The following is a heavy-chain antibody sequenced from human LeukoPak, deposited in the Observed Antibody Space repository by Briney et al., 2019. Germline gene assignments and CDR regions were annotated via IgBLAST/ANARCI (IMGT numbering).Heavy chain of an antibody. CDR2: ISYDGSNK. D-gene: IGHD5-24*01. CDR1: GFTFSNAW. CDR3: ARDRRDGYTLPDY. V-gene: IGHV3-30-3*01. J-gene: IGHJ4*02. Sequence: GGSLRLSCAASGFTFSNAWMSWVRQAPGKGLEWVAVISYDGSNKYYADSVKGRFTISRDNSKNTLYLQMNSLRAEDTAVYYCARDRRDGYTLPDYWGQGTLVTVSS.